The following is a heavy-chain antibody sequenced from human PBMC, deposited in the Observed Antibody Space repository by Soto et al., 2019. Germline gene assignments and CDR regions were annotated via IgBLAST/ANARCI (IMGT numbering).Heavy chain of an antibody. CDR1: GYTFTSYG. Sequence: QVHLVQSGAEVKKPGASVNVSCKASGYTFTSYGITWVRQAPGQGLEWMGWISAHNGNTDYAQKLQGRVIVTRDTSTGTAYMELRSLRSDDTAVYYCARGRYGDYWGQGALVTVSS. D-gene: IGHD1-1*01. V-gene: IGHV1-18*01. J-gene: IGHJ4*02. CDR3: ARGRYGDY. CDR2: ISAHNGNT.